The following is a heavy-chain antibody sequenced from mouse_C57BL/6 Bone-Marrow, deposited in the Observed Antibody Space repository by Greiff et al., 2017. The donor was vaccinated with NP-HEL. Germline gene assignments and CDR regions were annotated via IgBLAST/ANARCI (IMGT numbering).Heavy chain of an antibody. J-gene: IGHJ3*01. CDR3: TTGYDGAWFAY. D-gene: IGHD2-2*01. CDR1: GYTFTSYY. V-gene: IGHV14-1*01. Sequence: VQLQQPGAELVKPGASVKLSCKASGYTFTSYYMHWVKQRPEQGLEWIGRIDPEDGDTEYAPKFQGKATMTADTSSNTAYLQLSSLTSEDTAVYYCTTGYDGAWFAYWGQGTLVTVSA. CDR2: IDPEDGDT.